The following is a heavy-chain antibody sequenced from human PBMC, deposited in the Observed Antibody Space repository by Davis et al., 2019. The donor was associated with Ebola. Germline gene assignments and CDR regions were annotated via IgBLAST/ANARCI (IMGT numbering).Heavy chain of an antibody. D-gene: IGHD3-22*01. CDR3: ARGGYYYDSSGYLDWFDP. J-gene: IGHJ5*02. CDR2: INPNSGGT. V-gene: IGHV1-2*02. CDR1: GYTFTSYD. Sequence: ASVKVSCKASGYTFTSYDINWVRQAPGQGLEWMGWINPNSGGTNYAQKFQGRVTMTRDTSISTAYMELSRLRSDDTAVYYCARGGYYYDSSGYLDWFDPWGQGTLVTVSS.